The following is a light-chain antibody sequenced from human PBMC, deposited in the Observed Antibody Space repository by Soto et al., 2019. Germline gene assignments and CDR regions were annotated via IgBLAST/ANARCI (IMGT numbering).Light chain of an antibody. Sequence: DIQMTQSPSTLSASVGDRVTITCRASQSISSWLAWYQQKPGKAPKLLIYDASSLESGVPSRFSGSGSGTEFTLNISSLQPDDFATYYCQQYNSYPSFGGGTKVDIX. CDR1: QSISSW. CDR2: DAS. CDR3: QQYNSYPS. J-gene: IGKJ4*01. V-gene: IGKV1-5*01.